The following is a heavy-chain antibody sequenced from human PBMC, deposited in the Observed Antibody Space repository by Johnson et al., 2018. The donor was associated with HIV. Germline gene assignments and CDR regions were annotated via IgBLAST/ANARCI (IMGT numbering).Heavy chain of an antibody. V-gene: IGHV3-7*05. Sequence: VQLVESGGGLVQPGWSLRLSCAASGFTFSRYWMSWVRQAPGKGLEWVANIKQDGSEKYYVDSVKGRFTISRDNAKNSVYLQMNSLRAEDTALYYCAKGGYSGSYFGFDIWGQGTLVTVSS. CDR1: GFTFSRYW. J-gene: IGHJ3*02. D-gene: IGHD1-26*01. CDR2: IKQDGSEK. CDR3: AKGGYSGSYFGFDI.